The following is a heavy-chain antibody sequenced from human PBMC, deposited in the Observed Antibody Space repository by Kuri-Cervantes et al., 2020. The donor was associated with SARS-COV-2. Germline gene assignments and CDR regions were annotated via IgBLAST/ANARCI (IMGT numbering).Heavy chain of an antibody. V-gene: IGHV3-74*01. CDR3: AKGDPIVGYSYVEGIFGY. J-gene: IGHJ4*02. CDR1: GFTFSSYC. Sequence: GGSLRLSCAASGFTFSSYCMHWVRQAPGKGLEWVSGINSDGSSTCYADSVKGRFTISRDNAKNTLYLQMNSLRAEDTAVYYCAKGDPIVGYSYVEGIFGYWGQGTLVTVSS. D-gene: IGHD5-18*01. CDR2: INSDGSST.